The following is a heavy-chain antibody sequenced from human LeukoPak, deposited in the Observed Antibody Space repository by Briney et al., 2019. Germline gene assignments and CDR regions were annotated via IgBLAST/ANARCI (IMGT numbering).Heavy chain of an antibody. CDR1: GFTFSSYW. J-gene: IGHJ3*02. D-gene: IGHD1-26*01. Sequence: GGSLRLSCVASGFTFSSYWMHWVRQAPGRGLVWVSRISGDGRSTDYADSVKGRFTISRDNSKNTLYLQMNSLRAEDTAVYYCAKDPLVGVGNAFDIWGQGTMVTVSS. V-gene: IGHV3-74*01. CDR3: AKDPLVGVGNAFDI. CDR2: ISGDGRST.